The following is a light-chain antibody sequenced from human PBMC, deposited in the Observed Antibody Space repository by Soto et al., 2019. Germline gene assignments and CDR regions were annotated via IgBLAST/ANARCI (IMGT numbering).Light chain of an antibody. Sequence: ILLPQSPESRAVSVGDSGTINCNSSQMFQLIFNNRNYIAWYLQKPGQSPQLLFYWASTRRQGVPDRFSGSGSGTDFTLTISSLQAEDVGLYYCQQYFIDPPTFGGGTKVDIK. CDR2: WAS. CDR1: QMFQLIFNNRNY. CDR3: QQYFIDPPT. J-gene: IGKJ4*01. V-gene: IGKV4-1*01.